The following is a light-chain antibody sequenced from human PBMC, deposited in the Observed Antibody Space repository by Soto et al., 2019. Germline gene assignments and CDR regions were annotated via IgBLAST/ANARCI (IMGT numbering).Light chain of an antibody. CDR3: QSYDSSLRAFV. CDR1: ISNIGAAYD. Sequence: QSVLTQPASVPGAPGQRLTISCTGSISNIGAAYDVHWYHQLPGTAPKLLIYGNSNRPSGVPDRFSGSKSGTSASLAITGLQAEDEADYYCQSYDSSLRAFVFGSGTKVTV. V-gene: IGLV1-40*01. CDR2: GNS. J-gene: IGLJ1*01.